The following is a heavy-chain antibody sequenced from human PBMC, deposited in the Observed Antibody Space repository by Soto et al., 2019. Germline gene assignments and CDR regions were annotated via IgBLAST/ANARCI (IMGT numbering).Heavy chain of an antibody. Sequence: QVQLVQSGAEVKKPGASVKVSCKTPGNFCSKYGISWVRQAPGQGLEWMGWINGNTGSTNYAQKFRGRVTMTTDTSTGMVYMELSSLTSDDTAIYYCGRDVDQWDQRYLDYWGQGTLVSV. J-gene: IGHJ4*02. CDR1: GNFCSKYG. CDR2: INGNTGST. V-gene: IGHV1-18*01. CDR3: GRDVDQWDQRYLDY. D-gene: IGHD1-26*01.